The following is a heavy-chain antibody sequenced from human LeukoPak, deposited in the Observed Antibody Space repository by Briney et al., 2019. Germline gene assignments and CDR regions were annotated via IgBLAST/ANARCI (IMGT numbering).Heavy chain of an antibody. D-gene: IGHD3-3*01. J-gene: IGHJ4*02. Sequence: SETLSLTGTVSGDSIRGFYWSWVRQPAGQGLEYIGHMYISGSTTYNPSLKSRVTMSVDLAKNEVSLKLTSVTAADTAIYFCASLDGETFAHWGRGTLVLVSS. CDR2: MYISGST. CDR1: GDSIRGFY. CDR3: ASLDGETFAH. V-gene: IGHV4-4*07.